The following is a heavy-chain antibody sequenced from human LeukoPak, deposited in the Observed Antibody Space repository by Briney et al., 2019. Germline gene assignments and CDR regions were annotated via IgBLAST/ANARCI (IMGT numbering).Heavy chain of an antibody. J-gene: IGHJ4*02. CDR3: ARVGHCSSTACFIDY. CDR1: GFTFSHYW. D-gene: IGHD2-2*01. Sequence: GGSLRLSCAASGFTFSHYWMHWVRQAPGKGLVWVSRIESDGGRTDYADSLKGRFTISRDNAKNTLYLEMNSLRAEDTAVYYCARVGHCSSTACFIDYWGQGTLVTVPS. CDR2: IESDGGRT. V-gene: IGHV3-74*01.